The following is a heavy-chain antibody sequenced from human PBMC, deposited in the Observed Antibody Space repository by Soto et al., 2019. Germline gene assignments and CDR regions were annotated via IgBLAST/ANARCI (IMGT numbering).Heavy chain of an antibody. CDR3: SQYARGGPS. V-gene: IGHV3-11*06. CDR1: GFTFSEVY. J-gene: IGHJ1*01. D-gene: IGHD3-10*01. Sequence: QVQLVESGGALVRPGEFLTLSCVASGFTFSEVYMSWIRQAPGKGPEYISYISGTSTDTNYADSVRGRFTVSRDNARNSLYLHMSSLRAEDTAIYYCSQYARGGPSWGQGTLVTVSS. CDR2: ISGTSTDT.